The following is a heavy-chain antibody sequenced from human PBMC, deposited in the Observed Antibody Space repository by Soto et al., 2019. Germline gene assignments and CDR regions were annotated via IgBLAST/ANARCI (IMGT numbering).Heavy chain of an antibody. J-gene: IGHJ4*02. CDR1: GDTFTFYS. Sequence: QVQLVQSGAEVKRPGSSVKVSCKASGDTFTFYSINWVRQAPGLGLEWMGRINPILSMSKYAQRFQGRVTMTADKSTSTANMELSRRISEDTAIYYCASSYGSGYRAFDYWGQGALVTVSS. CDR2: INPILSMS. V-gene: IGHV1-69*02. CDR3: ASSYGSGYRAFDY. D-gene: IGHD3-10*01.